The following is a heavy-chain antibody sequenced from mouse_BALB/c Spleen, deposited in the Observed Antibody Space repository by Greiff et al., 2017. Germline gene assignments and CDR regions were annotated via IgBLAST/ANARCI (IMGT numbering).Heavy chain of an antibody. CDR3: ARNWDYAMDY. V-gene: IGHV5-17*02. D-gene: IGHD4-1*01. J-gene: IGHJ4*01. CDR2: ISSGSSTI. CDR1: GFTFSSFG. Sequence: EVKLVESGGGLVQPGGSRKLSCAASGFTFSSFGMHWVRQAPEKGLEWVAYISSGSSTIYYADTVKGRFTISRDNPKNTLFLQMTSLRSEDTAMYYCARNWDYAMDYWGQGTSGTVSS.